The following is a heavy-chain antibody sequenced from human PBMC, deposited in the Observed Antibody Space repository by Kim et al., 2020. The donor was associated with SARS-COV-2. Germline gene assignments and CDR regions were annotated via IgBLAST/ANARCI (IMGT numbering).Heavy chain of an antibody. D-gene: IGHD2-15*01. CDR3: ARDEFTKDIVARRKGYAFDI. Sequence: ASVKVSCKASGYTFTGYYMHWVRQAPGQGLEWMGWINPNSGGTNYAQKFQGRVTMTRDTSISTAYMELSRLRSDDTAVYYCARDEFTKDIVARRKGYAFDIWGQGTMVTVSS. V-gene: IGHV1-2*02. CDR2: INPNSGGT. J-gene: IGHJ3*02. CDR1: GYTFTGYY.